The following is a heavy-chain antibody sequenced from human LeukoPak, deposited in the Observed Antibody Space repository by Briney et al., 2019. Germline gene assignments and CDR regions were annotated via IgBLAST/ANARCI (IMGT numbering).Heavy chain of an antibody. J-gene: IGHJ4*02. CDR1: GGSISSYC. Sequence: SETLSLTCTVSGGSISSYCWSWIRQPPGKRLEWIGHIYYSGSTNYNPSLKSRVTISVDTSKNQFSLKLSSVTAADTAVYYCASRSSIWSGYQDTLYYFDSWGQGTLVTVSS. CDR3: ASRSSIWSGYQDTLYYFDS. D-gene: IGHD3-3*01. CDR2: IYYSGST. V-gene: IGHV4-59*01.